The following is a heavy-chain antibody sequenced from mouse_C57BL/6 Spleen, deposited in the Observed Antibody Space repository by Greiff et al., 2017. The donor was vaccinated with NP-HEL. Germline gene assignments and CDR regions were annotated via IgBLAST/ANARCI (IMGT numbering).Heavy chain of an antibody. J-gene: IGHJ2*01. Sequence: VKLQESGPELVKPGASVKISCKASGYAFSSSWMNWVKQRPGKGLEWIGRIYPGDGDTNYNGKFKGKATLTADKSSSTAYMQLSSLTSEDSAVYSCARNWDVYFDYWGQGTTLTVSS. CDR2: IYPGDGDT. CDR1: GYAFSSSW. CDR3: ARNWDVYFDY. V-gene: IGHV1-82*01. D-gene: IGHD4-1*01.